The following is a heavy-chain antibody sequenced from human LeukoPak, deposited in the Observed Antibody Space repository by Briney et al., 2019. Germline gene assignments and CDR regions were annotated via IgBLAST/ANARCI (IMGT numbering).Heavy chain of an antibody. CDR1: GFTFGSYA. J-gene: IGHJ4*02. CDR3: AKDRIDGGNFDY. CDR2: ISGSGGST. Sequence: GGSLRLSCAASGFTFGSYAMSWVRQAPGKGLEWVSAISGSGGSTYYADSVKGRFTISRDNSKNTLYLQMNSLRAEDTAVYYCAKDRIDGGNFDYWGQGTLVTVSS. D-gene: IGHD4-23*01. V-gene: IGHV3-23*01.